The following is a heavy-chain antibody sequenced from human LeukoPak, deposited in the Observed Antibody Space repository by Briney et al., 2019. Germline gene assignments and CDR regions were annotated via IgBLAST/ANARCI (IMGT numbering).Heavy chain of an antibody. CDR2: IYTSGST. V-gene: IGHV4-4*07. Sequence: SSETLSLTCSVSGGSISSYYWSWIRQPAGKGLEWIGRIYTSGSTNYNPSLKSRVTMSVDTSKNQFSPKLSSVTAADTAVYYCARVSDDSSGYYYYFDYWGQGTLVTVSS. CDR3: ARVSDDSSGYYYYFDY. D-gene: IGHD3-22*01. CDR1: GGSISSYY. J-gene: IGHJ4*02.